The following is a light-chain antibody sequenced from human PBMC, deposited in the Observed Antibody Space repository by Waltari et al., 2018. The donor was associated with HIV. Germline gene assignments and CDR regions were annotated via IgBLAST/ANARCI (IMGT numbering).Light chain of an antibody. J-gene: IGLJ1*01. CDR1: SPHIGAGFD. CDR3: QSYDSSLSGSRV. Sequence: QSVLTQPPSVSGAPGQRGTISCPGSSPHIGAGFDVHWYQQVPGTAPKLLIYGNINRPSGVPDRFSGSKSGASASLAITGLQAEDEADYYCQSYDSSLSGSRVFGTGTKVTVL. V-gene: IGLV1-40*01. CDR2: GNI.